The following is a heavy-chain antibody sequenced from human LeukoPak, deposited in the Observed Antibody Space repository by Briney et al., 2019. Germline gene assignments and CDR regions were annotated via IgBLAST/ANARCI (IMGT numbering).Heavy chain of an antibody. D-gene: IGHD4-17*01. Sequence: GGSLRLSCAASGFTFSSYWMSWVRQAPGKGLEWVANIKQNGGEIYYVDSVKGRFTISRDNAKNSLYLQMNSLRAEDTAVYYCASYGDYDAFDIWGQGTMVTVSS. CDR2: IKQNGGEI. J-gene: IGHJ3*02. CDR1: GFTFSSYW. V-gene: IGHV3-7*01. CDR3: ASYGDYDAFDI.